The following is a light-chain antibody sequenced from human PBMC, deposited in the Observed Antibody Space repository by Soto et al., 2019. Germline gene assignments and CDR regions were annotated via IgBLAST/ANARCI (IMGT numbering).Light chain of an antibody. CDR3: SSYTTSNTRQIV. J-gene: IGLJ1*01. Sequence: QSVLAQPASVSGPPGQSITISCTGTSSDVGGYNYVSWYQHHPGKAPKLIIYDVTNRPSGVSNPFSGSKSGNTASLTISGLQPEDEADYYCSSYTTSNTRQIVFGTG. CDR2: DVT. V-gene: IGLV2-14*03. CDR1: SSDVGGYNY.